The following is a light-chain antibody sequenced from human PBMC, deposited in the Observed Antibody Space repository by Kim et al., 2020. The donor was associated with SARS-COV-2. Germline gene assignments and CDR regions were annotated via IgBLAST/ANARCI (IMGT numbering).Light chain of an antibody. Sequence: EIVLTQSPATLSVSAGERATLSCRASQSVTSNLAWYRQKPGRAPRLLIYGPSTRATGIPARFTGSGSGTEFTLTISSLQSEDFAVYYCQQYHDWPLTFGGGTKVDIK. CDR3: QQYHDWPLT. V-gene: IGKV3-15*01. CDR1: QSVTSN. J-gene: IGKJ4*01. CDR2: GPS.